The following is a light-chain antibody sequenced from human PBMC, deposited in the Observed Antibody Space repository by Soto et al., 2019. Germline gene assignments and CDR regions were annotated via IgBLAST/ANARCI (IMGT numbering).Light chain of an antibody. V-gene: IGKV3-15*01. CDR3: LQHYSWPWT. CDR2: RIF. CDR1: QSVSGY. Sequence: ERVMTQSPGTVSVFPGETVTLSCRASQSVSGYLDWFHQKPGQAPRLVLLRIFTRAIGVPARFSGSGSETEFTLTISGLQSEDSGVYYCLQHYSWPWTFGQGTKVDIK. J-gene: IGKJ1*01.